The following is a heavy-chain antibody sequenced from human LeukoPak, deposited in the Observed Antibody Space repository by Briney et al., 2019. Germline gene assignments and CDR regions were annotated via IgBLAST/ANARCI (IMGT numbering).Heavy chain of an antibody. J-gene: IGHJ3*02. Sequence: SETLSHTCAASGGSISSYLSSWIRQPPGKGLEFIGYIYYSGSTNYNPSLKSRVTMSVDTSKNQFSLKLSSVTAADTAVYYCARDLRVVGTGAFDILGQGTTVTVSS. CDR1: GGSISSYL. V-gene: IGHV4-59*01. D-gene: IGHD3-22*01. CDR2: IYYSGST. CDR3: ARDLRVVGTGAFDI.